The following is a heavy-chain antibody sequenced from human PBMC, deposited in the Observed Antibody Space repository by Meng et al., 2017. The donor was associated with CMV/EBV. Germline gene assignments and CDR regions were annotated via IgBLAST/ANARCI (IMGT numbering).Heavy chain of an antibody. D-gene: IGHD6-6*01. V-gene: IGHV3-30*04. CDR3: STDLRFYGEYSISV. CDR1: GFTFSSFA. J-gene: IGHJ4*02. CDR2: ISFDGSNK. Sequence: GESLKISCAASGFTFSSFAMHWVRQAPGKGLEWVAVISFDGSNKYYADSVKGRFTISRDNSQNTLSLQMNSLRAEDTALYYCSTDLRFYGEYSISVWGQGTLVTVSS.